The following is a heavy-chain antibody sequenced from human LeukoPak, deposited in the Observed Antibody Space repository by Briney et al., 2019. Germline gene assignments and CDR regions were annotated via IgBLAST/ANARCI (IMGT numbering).Heavy chain of an antibody. CDR3: ARDGGPFDY. J-gene: IGHJ4*02. V-gene: IGHV4-59*01. CDR1: GGSIGTYF. D-gene: IGHD3-16*01. CDR2: FSTSGTT. Sequence: PSETLSLTCTVSGGSIGTYFWSWVRQPPGKGLEWIGYFSTSGTTNDNPSLKSRVTISVDTSKSQFSLKLNSVTAADTAVYYCARDGGPFDYWGQGTLVTVSS.